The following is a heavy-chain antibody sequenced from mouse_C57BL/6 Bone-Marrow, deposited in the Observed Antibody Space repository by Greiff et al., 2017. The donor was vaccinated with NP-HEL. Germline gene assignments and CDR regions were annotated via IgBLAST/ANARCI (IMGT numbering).Heavy chain of an antibody. Sequence: QVQLKQSGAELVRPGTSVKVSCKASGYAFTNYLIEWVKQRPGQGLEWIGVINPGSGGTNYNEKFKGKATLTADKSSSTAYMQLSSLTSEDSAVYFCAIITTVVADYWGQGTTLTVSS. CDR2: INPGSGGT. V-gene: IGHV1-54*01. CDR1: GYAFTNYL. CDR3: AIITTVVADY. J-gene: IGHJ2*01. D-gene: IGHD1-1*01.